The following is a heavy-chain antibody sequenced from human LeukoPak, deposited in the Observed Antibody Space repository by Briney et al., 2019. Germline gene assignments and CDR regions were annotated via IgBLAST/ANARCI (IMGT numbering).Heavy chain of an antibody. Sequence: SETLSLTCTVSGGSISSGGYYWRWIRQHPGKGLEWIGYIYYSGSTYYNPSLKSRVTISVDTSKNQFSLNLSSVTAADTAVYYCARDSSGYGYFDYWGQGTLVTVSS. CDR3: ARDSSGYGYFDY. CDR2: IYYSGST. V-gene: IGHV4-31*03. D-gene: IGHD5-18*01. CDR1: GGSISSGGYY. J-gene: IGHJ4*02.